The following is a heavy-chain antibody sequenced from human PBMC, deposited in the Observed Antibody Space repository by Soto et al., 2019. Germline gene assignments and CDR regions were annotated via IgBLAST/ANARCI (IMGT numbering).Heavy chain of an antibody. V-gene: IGHV4-31*03. CDR1: GGSISSGGYY. CDR2: IYYSGST. D-gene: IGHD6-13*01. J-gene: IGHJ6*02. Sequence: SETLSLTCTVSGGSISSGGYYWSCIRQHPGKGLEWIVYIYYSGSTYYNPSLKSRVTISVDTSKNQFSLKLSSVTAADTAVYYCARDKGSSSWYYYYGMDVWGQGTTVTVSS. CDR3: ARDKGSSSWYYYYGMDV.